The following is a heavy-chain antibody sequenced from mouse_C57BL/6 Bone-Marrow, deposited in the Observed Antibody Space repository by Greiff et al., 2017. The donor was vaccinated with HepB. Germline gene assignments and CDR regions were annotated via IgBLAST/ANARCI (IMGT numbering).Heavy chain of an antibody. J-gene: IGHJ2*01. CDR3: ARGDFTTVVPYYFDY. D-gene: IGHD1-1*01. CDR1: GYTFTSYW. Sequence: QVQLQQPGAELVMPGASVKLSCKASGYTFTSYWMHWVKQRPGQGLEWIGEIYPRSGNTYYNEKFKGKATLTADKSSSTAYMELRSLTSEDSAVYFCARGDFTTVVPYYFDYWGQGTTLTVSS. CDR2: IYPRSGNT. V-gene: IGHV1-81*01.